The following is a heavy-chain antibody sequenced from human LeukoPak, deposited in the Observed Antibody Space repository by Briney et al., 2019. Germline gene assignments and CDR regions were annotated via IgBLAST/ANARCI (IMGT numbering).Heavy chain of an antibody. CDR3: ARDEVYGGNSVGWSDP. D-gene: IGHD4-23*01. V-gene: IGHV4-31*03. CDR2: IYYSGST. CDR1: GGSISSGGYY. Sequence: PSETLSLTCTVPGGSISSGGYYWSCIRPPPGKSLEWIGYIYYSGSTYYNPSLKSRVTISVDTSKNQFSLKLSSVTAADTAVYYCARDEVYGGNSVGWSDPWGQGTLVTVSS. J-gene: IGHJ5*02.